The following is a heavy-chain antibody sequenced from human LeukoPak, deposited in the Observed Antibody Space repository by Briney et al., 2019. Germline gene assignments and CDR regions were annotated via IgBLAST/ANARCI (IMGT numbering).Heavy chain of an antibody. J-gene: IGHJ4*02. CDR1: GFTLSSYSMN. D-gene: IGHD5-18*01. Sequence: GSLRLSCTASGFTLSSYSMNWVRQAPGKGLEWIGSMYDGGRTHYNPSHKSRVTISVDTSKNQFSLRLSSVTAADTAVYYCARLGGYTYGYDYWGQGTLVTVSS. CDR2: MYDGGRT. V-gene: IGHV4-39*01. CDR3: ARLGGYTYGYDY.